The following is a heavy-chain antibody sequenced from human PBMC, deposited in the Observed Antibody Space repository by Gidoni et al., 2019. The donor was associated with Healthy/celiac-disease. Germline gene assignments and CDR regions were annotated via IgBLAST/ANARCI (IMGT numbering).Heavy chain of an antibody. CDR1: GGLFSSYA. CDR2: ISPIFGTA. Sequence: QVQLVKSGAEVDKPGSSVKLSCKAPGGLFSSYAISWVRQAPGQGLEWMGGISPIFGTANYAQKFQGRVTITADKATSTAYMELSSRRSEDTAVYYCARARGDYYDSSGYTSDAFDIWGQGTMVTVSS. J-gene: IGHJ3*02. CDR3: ARARGDYYDSSGYTSDAFDI. V-gene: IGHV1-69*06. D-gene: IGHD3-22*01.